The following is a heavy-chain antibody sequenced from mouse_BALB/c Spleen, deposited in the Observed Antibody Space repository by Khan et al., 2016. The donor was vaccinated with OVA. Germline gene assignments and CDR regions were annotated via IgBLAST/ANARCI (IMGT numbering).Heavy chain of an antibody. CDR1: GYSFTVYY. V-gene: IGHV1-26*01. Sequence: EVQLQESGPDLVKPGASVKISCKASGYSFTVYYMTWVKQSHGKSPEWIGRVNPNNGDTNYNQNFKGKAILTVDKSSNTAYLEFRSLPPEDSAAFYCARGYEFFPYWGQGTLVTVSA. CDR2: VNPNNGDT. CDR3: ARGYEFFPY. D-gene: IGHD2-12*01. J-gene: IGHJ3*01.